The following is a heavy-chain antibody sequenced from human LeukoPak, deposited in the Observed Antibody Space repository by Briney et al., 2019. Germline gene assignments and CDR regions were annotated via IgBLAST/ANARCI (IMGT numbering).Heavy chain of an antibody. CDR1: GYTFTGYY. J-gene: IGHJ1*01. D-gene: IGHD6-13*01. CDR3: ARDLDSSWTGYFQP. CDR2: VNPNGGGT. Sequence: ASVKVSCKASGYTFTGYYIHWVRQAPGQGLEWMGWVNPNGGGTNYAQKFQGRVTVTWDTSITTAYMELSSLTSDDTAVYYCARDLDSSWTGYFQPWGQGTLVTVSS. V-gene: IGHV1-2*02.